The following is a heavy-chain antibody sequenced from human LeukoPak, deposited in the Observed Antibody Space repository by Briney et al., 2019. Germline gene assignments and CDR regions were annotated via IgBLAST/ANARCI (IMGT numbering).Heavy chain of an antibody. CDR3: ARVNTLIRGIGWFDP. CDR1: GGSISSSSYY. J-gene: IGHJ5*02. CDR2: IYYSGTT. D-gene: IGHD3-10*01. Sequence: PSETLSLTCNVSGGSISSSSYYWGWIRQPPGKGLELIGNIYYSGTTYYNPSLKSRVTISVEKSKNQFSLKLSSVTAADTAVYYCARVNTLIRGIGWFDPWGQGILVTVSS. V-gene: IGHV4-39*07.